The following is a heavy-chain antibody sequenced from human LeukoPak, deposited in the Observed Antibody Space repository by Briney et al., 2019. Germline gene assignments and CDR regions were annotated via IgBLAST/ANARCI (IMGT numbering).Heavy chain of an antibody. J-gene: IGHJ4*02. CDR3: ARALQQLVLGFDY. D-gene: IGHD6-13*01. Sequence: SETLSLTCTVSGGPISSYYWSWIRQPPGKGLEWIGYIYYSGSTNYNPSLKSRVTISVDTSKNQFSLKLSSVTAADTAVYYCARALQQLVLGFDYWGQGTLVTVSS. CDR2: IYYSGST. CDR1: GGPISSYY. V-gene: IGHV4-59*01.